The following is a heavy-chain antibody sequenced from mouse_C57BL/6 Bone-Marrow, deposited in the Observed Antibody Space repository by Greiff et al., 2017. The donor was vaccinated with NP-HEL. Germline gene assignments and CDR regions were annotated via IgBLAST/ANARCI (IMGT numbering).Heavy chain of an antibody. CDR1: GYAFSSSW. J-gene: IGHJ2*01. Sequence: VQLQQSGPELVKPGASVKISCKASGYAFSSSWMNWVKQRPGKGLEWIGRIYPGDGDTNYNGKFKGKATLTADKSSSTAYMQLSSLTSEDSAVSFCARPGGAYYFDYWGKGTTLTVSS. CDR2: IYPGDGDT. CDR3: ARPGGAYYFDY. V-gene: IGHV1-82*01.